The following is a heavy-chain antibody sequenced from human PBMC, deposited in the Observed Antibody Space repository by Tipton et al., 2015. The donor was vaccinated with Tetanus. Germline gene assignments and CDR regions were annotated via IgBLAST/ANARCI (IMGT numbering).Heavy chain of an antibody. D-gene: IGHD4-17*01. CDR1: GVAFSSFA. Sequence: SGVAFSSFAMHWVRQAPGKGLEWVAVISYDGSKNNYADSVKGRFTISRDNSKNMLYLQMNSLTTEDTAAYYCAREWTSTVTSKYDYWGQGTLVTVSS. CDR2: ISYDGSKN. CDR3: AREWTSTVTSKYDY. J-gene: IGHJ4*02. V-gene: IGHV3-30*04.